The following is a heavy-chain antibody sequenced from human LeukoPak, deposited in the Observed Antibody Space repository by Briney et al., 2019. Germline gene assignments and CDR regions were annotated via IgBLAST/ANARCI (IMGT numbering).Heavy chain of an antibody. CDR3: ARDYDFWSGYPSYFDY. Sequence: GGSLRLSCAASGFTFSSYSMNWVRQAPGKGLEWVSSISSSSSYIYYADSVKGRFTISRDNAKNSLYLQMNSLRAEDTAVYYCARDYDFWSGYPSYFDYWGQGTLSPSPQ. J-gene: IGHJ4*02. D-gene: IGHD3-3*01. CDR1: GFTFSSYS. CDR2: ISSSSSYI. V-gene: IGHV3-21*01.